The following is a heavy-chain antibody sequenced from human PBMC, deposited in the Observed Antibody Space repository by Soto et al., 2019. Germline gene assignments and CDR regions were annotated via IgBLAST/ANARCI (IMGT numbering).Heavy chain of an antibody. J-gene: IGHJ6*02. D-gene: IGHD3-3*01. CDR1: GFTFTSFT. V-gene: IGHV3-21*01. Sequence: EVQLVESGGGLVKPGGSLRLSCEGSGFTFTSFTMNWVRQAPGKGLEWVSSISSSSTYIYYADLVKGRFTISRDNAKNSLYLQMNSLRAEDTAVYYCARDSRWGPSYDFWSGGGMDVWGQGTTVTVSS. CDR2: ISSSSTYI. CDR3: ARDSRWGPSYDFWSGGGMDV.